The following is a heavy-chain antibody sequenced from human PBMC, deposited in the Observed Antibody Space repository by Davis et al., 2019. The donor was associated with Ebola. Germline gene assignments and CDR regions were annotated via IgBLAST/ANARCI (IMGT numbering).Heavy chain of an antibody. CDR3: AKSPRPGYSSAWYFND. CDR2: ISWDGATT. CDR1: GFTFGDYG. V-gene: IGHV3-43D*03. D-gene: IGHD6-19*01. Sequence: GESLKISCAASGFTFGDYGMHWVRQGPGKGLEWVSFISWDGATTYYGDSVKGRFTISRDNSRSSLFLQMNSLRPEDTAVYYCAKSPRPGYSSAWYFNDWGQGTQVTVSS. J-gene: IGHJ4*02.